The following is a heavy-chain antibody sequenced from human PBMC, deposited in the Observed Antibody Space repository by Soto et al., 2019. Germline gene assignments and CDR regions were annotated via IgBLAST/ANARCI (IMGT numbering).Heavy chain of an antibody. CDR1: GFTFRNYA. D-gene: IGHD3-22*01. CDR3: AKENYETSGYALDAFDI. Sequence: GSLRLSCAASGFTFRNYAMSWVRQAPGKGLEWVSAISGSGDNTYYADSVKGRFTISRDNSKNTLYLHMNTLRAEDTAVYYCAKENYETSGYALDAFDIWGQGTMVTVSS. V-gene: IGHV3-23*01. CDR2: ISGSGDNT. J-gene: IGHJ3*02.